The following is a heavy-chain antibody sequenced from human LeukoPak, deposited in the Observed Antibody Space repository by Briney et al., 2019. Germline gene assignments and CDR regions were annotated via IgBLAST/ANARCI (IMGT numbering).Heavy chain of an antibody. CDR3: ARSGRYTYDTNFDY. J-gene: IGHJ4*02. CDR2: IYYSGST. Sequence: SETLSLTCTVSGGSISTYYWSWIRQPPGKGLEWIGSIYYSGSTNYNPSLKSRVTLSVDTSKNQFSLRLSSVTAADTAVYYCARSGRYTYDTNFDYWGQGTLLTVSS. V-gene: IGHV4-59*01. D-gene: IGHD5-18*01. CDR1: GGSISTYY.